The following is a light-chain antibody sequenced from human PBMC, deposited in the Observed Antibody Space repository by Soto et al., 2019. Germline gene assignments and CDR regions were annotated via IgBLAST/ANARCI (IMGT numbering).Light chain of an antibody. J-gene: IGKJ1*01. Sequence: EVVLTQSPATLSLSPGESATLSCRASESVGSYLAWYQQRPDQAPRLVIYDTSTRATGIADRFSGSGSGTDFTLTSTSVEPEDFAVYYCQQGGNRPPRTVXQGTKVDIK. CDR3: QQGGNRPPRT. CDR1: ESVGSY. V-gene: IGKV3-11*01. CDR2: DTS.